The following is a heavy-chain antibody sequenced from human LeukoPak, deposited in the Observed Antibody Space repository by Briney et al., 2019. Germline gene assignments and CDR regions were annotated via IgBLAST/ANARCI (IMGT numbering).Heavy chain of an antibody. CDR1: GGSISSSRYY. CDR3: ARRGVVATPDVNF. J-gene: IGHJ4*02. V-gene: IGHV4-39*01. Sequence: KPSETLSLTCTVSGGSISSSRYYWGWIRQPPGKGLEWIGSIYYTGSTYYNPSLRSRVSISVDTSKNQFTLKLSSVTAADTAVYYCARRGVVATPDVNFWGQGTLVTVSS. CDR2: IYYTGST. D-gene: IGHD5-12*01.